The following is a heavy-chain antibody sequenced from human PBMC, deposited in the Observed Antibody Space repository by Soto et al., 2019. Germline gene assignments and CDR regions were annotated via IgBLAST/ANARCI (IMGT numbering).Heavy chain of an antibody. V-gene: IGHV1-69*06. J-gene: IGHJ5*02. Sequence: QVQLVQSGADVKTPGSSVKVSCKASGGTFNSFSIDWVRQAPGQGLEWMGGIIPMSGRPNYAQRFQGSVTFSADKSTNTVYMEVNSLTYEDTAVYYCTRRGRQSANWFDPWGQGTLVTVSS. CDR2: IIPMSGRP. CDR1: GGTFNSFS. CDR3: TRRGRQSANWFDP.